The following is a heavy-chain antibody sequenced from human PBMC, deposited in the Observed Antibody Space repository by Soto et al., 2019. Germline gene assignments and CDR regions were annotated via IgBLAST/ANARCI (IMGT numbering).Heavy chain of an antibody. V-gene: IGHV5-51*01. J-gene: IGHJ4*02. D-gene: IGHD3-3*01. Sequence: GEFLTISGKCSGDNFSCYWIAWVRQMPGKGLELMGIIYPSDSDTRYRPSFQGQVTISADKSISSAYLQWSSLRASDTAMYYCARGGVSTRTFDYWGQGTPVTVSS. CDR1: GDNFSCYW. CDR3: ARGGVSTRTFDY. CDR2: IYPSDSDT.